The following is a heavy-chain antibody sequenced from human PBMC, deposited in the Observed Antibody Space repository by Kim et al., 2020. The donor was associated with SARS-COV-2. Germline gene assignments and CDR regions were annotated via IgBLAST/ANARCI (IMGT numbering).Heavy chain of an antibody. CDR3: TREHDCSGGSCYDY. CDR2: IRSKAYGGTT. D-gene: IGHD2-15*01. CDR1: GFTFGDYA. Sequence: GGSLRLSCTASGFTFGDYAMSWFRQAPGKGLEWVGFIRSKAYGGTTEYATSVKGRFTISRDDSKSIAYLQMNSLKTEDTAVYYCTREHDCSGGSCYDYWGQGTLVTVSS. J-gene: IGHJ4*02. V-gene: IGHV3-49*03.